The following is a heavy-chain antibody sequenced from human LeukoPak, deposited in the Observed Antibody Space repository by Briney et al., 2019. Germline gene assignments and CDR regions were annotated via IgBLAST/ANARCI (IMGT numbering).Heavy chain of an antibody. Sequence: ASVKVSCKASGYTFTSYDINWVRQATGQGLEWMGWMNPNSGNTGYAQKFQGRVTITRNTSISTAYMELSSLRPEDTAVYYCARSYGSGSYYNSEYNWFDPWGQGTLVTVSS. CDR2: MNPNSGNT. J-gene: IGHJ5*02. V-gene: IGHV1-8*03. D-gene: IGHD3-10*01. CDR1: GYTFTSYD. CDR3: ARSYGSGSYYNSEYNWFDP.